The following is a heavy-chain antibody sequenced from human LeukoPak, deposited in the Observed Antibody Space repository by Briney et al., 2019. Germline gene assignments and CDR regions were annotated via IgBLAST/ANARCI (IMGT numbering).Heavy chain of an antibody. J-gene: IGHJ4*02. CDR3: AKARSISGIFGVVIIFPFDY. CDR2: IYSGGST. Sequence: GGSLRLSCAASGFTVSSNYMSWVRQAPGKGLEWVSVIYSGGSTYYADSVKGRFTISRDNTKNSLYLQMNSLRAEDTAVYYCAKARSISGIFGVVIIFPFDYWGQGTLVTVSS. D-gene: IGHD3-3*01. CDR1: GFTVSSNY. V-gene: IGHV3-53*01.